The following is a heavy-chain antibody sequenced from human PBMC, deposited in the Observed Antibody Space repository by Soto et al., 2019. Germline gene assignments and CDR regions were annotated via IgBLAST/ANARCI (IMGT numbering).Heavy chain of an antibody. Sequence: QVQLVQSGAEVKKPGSSVKVSCKASGGTFSSYTISWVRQAPGQGLEWMGRIIPILGIANYAQKFQGRVTITADKSTSTAYMELSSLRSEDTAVYYCARVPGTIVGATAPFDYWGQGTLVTVSS. V-gene: IGHV1-69*02. CDR2: IIPILGIA. CDR1: GGTFSSYT. J-gene: IGHJ4*02. D-gene: IGHD1-26*01. CDR3: ARVPGTIVGATAPFDY.